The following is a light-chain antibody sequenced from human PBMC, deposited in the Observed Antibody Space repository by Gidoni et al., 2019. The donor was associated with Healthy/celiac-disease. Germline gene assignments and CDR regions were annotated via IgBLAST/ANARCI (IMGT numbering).Light chain of an antibody. CDR2: AAS. V-gene: IGKV1-39*01. CDR1: QSISSY. J-gene: IGKJ2*03. Sequence: DIQMTQSPSSLPASVGDRVTITCRASQSISSYINWYQQKPGKSPKLLIYAASSLQRVVPSRFSGSGSWTDFPLTISSRQPEDFATYYCQQRYSTPSFXXXTKLEIK. CDR3: QQRYSTPS.